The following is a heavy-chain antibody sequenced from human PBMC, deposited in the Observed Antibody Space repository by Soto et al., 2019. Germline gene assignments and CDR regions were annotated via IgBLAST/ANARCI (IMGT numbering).Heavy chain of an antibody. CDR1: GGTFSSYA. J-gene: IGHJ5*02. V-gene: IGHV1-69*06. CDR2: IIPIFGTA. D-gene: IGHD1-26*01. Sequence: SVKVSCKASGGTFSSYAISWVRQAPGQGLEWMGGIIPIFGTANYAQKFQGRVTITADKSTSTAYMELSSLRSEDTAVYYCARTRLTYSGSYSHWFDPWGQGTLVTVS. CDR3: ARTRLTYSGSYSHWFDP.